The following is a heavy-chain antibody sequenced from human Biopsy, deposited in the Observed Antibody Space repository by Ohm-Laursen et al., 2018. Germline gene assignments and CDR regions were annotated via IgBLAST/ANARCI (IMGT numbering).Heavy chain of an antibody. V-gene: IGHV3-33*01. J-gene: IGHJ2*01. CDR1: GFTFGHYA. D-gene: IGHD6-19*01. CDR2: IWYDGTNE. Sequence: SLRLSCSASGFTFGHYAMHWVRQAPGKGLEWISLIWYDGTNEDYADSVKGRFAISRDNSKNTFYLQINTLTLEDTAFYYCARGLSSGWYGYFDVWGRGTLVTVSS. CDR3: ARGLSSGWYGYFDV.